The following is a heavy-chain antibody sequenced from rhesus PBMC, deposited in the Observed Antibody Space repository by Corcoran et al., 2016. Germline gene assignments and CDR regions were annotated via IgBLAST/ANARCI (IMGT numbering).Heavy chain of an antibody. CDR1: GFTFRSYG. Sequence: EVQLVETGGGLVQPGGSLKLSCAASGFTFRSYGMSWVRQAPGKGLEWVSAINSGGGSTYYADSVKGRFTISRDNSKNTLSLEMNSLRTEDTAVYYCAKTLYCSGSGCYGLDSWGQGVVVTVSS. J-gene: IGHJ6*01. CDR3: AKTLYCSGSGCYGLDS. D-gene: IGHD2-21*01. V-gene: IGHV3S5*01. CDR2: INSGGGST.